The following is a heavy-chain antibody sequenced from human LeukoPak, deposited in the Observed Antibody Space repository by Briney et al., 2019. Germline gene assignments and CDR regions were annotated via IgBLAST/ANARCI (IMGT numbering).Heavy chain of an antibody. CDR1: GFTFDDYA. V-gene: IGHV3-9*01. D-gene: IGHD1-26*01. CDR2: ISWNSGSI. CDR3: ASSLLRRGIDY. Sequence: HPGGSLRLSCAASGFTFDDYAMHWVRQAPGKGLEWVSGISWNSGSIGYADSVKGRFTISRDNAKNSLYLQMNSLRAEDTAVYYCASSLLRRGIDYWGQGTLVTVSS. J-gene: IGHJ4*02.